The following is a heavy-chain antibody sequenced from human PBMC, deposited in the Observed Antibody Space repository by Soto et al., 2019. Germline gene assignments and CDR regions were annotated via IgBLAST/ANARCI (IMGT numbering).Heavy chain of an antibody. CDR2: ISSSSSYI. CDR1: GFTFSSYS. Sequence: EVQLVESGGGLVKPGGSLRLSCAASGFTFSSYSMNWVRQAPGKGLEWVSSISSSSSYIYYADSVQGRFTISRDNAKNSLYLKMNSLRAEDTAVYYCARDRPIVVVPAAIPWYFDLWGRGTLVTVSS. CDR3: ARDRPIVVVPAAIPWYFDL. V-gene: IGHV3-21*01. J-gene: IGHJ2*01. D-gene: IGHD2-2*01.